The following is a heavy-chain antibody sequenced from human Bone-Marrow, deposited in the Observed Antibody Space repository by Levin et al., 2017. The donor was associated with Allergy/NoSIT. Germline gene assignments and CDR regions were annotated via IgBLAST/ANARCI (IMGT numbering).Heavy chain of an antibody. CDR1: RGSISNYY. CDR2: ISYTEST. CDR3: ARGEYSTSEIDF. J-gene: IGHJ4*02. Sequence: AGGSLRLSCTVSRGSISNYYWNWIRQPPGKGLEWIGYISYTESTNYSPALKSRVTISVDTSENQFSLRLTSVTAADTAVYYCARGEYSTSEIDFWGQGILITVSS. V-gene: IGHV4-59*01. D-gene: IGHD6-6*01.